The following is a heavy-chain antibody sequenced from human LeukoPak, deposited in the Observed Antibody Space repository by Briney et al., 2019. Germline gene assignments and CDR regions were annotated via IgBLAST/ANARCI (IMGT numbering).Heavy chain of an antibody. J-gene: IGHJ4*02. CDR2: ISSSSSTI. V-gene: IGHV3-48*04. D-gene: IGHD3-10*01. CDR1: GFTFSSYS. Sequence: GGSLRLSCAASGFTFSSYSMNWVRQAPGKGLEWVSYISSSSSTIYYADSVKGRFTISRDNAKNSLYLQMNSLRAEDTAVYYCARDLWFGELDYWGQGTLVTVSS. CDR3: ARDLWFGELDY.